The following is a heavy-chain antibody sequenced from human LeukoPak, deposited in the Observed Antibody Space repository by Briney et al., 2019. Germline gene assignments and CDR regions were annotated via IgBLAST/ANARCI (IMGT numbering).Heavy chain of an antibody. J-gene: IGHJ4*02. Sequence: ASVKVSCKASGGTFSSYAISWVRQAPGQGLEWMGGISAYNGNTNYAQKLQGRVTMTTDTSTSTAYMELRSLRSDDTAVYYCARGVLREEFDYWGQGTLVTVSS. CDR2: ISAYNGNT. CDR3: ARGVLREEFDY. V-gene: IGHV1-18*01. CDR1: GGTFSSYA.